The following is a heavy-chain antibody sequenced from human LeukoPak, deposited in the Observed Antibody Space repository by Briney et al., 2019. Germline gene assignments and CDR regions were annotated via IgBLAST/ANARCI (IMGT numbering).Heavy chain of an antibody. CDR2: IDWSGEST. V-gene: IGHV3-20*04. CDR3: TRDLSASWYSLAY. Sequence: GGSLRLSCAASGFTFRNYAMSWVRQAPGKGLEWVSGIDWSGESTGYADSVKGRFTISRDNAENALYLQMNSLRAEDTGLYFCTRDLSASWYSLAYWGRGTLVTVSS. CDR1: GFTFRNYA. J-gene: IGHJ4*02. D-gene: IGHD2-2*01.